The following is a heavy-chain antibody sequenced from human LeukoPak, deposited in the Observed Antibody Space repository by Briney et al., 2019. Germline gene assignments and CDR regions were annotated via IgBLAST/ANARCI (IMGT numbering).Heavy chain of an antibody. Sequence: ASVKISCKASGYTFTGYYMHWVRQAPGQGLEWMGWINPNSGGTNYAQKFQGRVTMTRDTSISTAYMELSRLRSDDTAVYYCARGWAYYDFWSGYYPAYYYYMDVWGKGTTVTVSS. D-gene: IGHD3-3*01. CDR1: GYTFTGYY. CDR3: ARGWAYYDFWSGYYPAYYYYMDV. CDR2: INPNSGGT. J-gene: IGHJ6*03. V-gene: IGHV1-2*02.